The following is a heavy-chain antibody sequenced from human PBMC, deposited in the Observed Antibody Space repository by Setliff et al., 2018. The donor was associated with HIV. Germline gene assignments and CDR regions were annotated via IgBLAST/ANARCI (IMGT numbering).Heavy chain of an antibody. CDR2: INDDGNKK. CDR1: GFVFSDFW. Sequence: GGSLRLSCAASGFVFSDFWMSWARQAPGKGLEWVANINDDGNKKWYVGSARGRFTISRDNARNSLYLQMNSLRAEDTAVYYCARASFPRYCSITSCFEKGWFDPWGQGTLVTVSS. D-gene: IGHD2-2*01. CDR3: ARASFPRYCSITSCFEKGWFDP. V-gene: IGHV3-7*01. J-gene: IGHJ5*02.